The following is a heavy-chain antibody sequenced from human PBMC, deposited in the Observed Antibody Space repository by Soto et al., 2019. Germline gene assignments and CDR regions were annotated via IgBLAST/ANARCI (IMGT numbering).Heavy chain of an antibody. CDR2: ISSSGSTI. D-gene: IGHD3-9*01. J-gene: IGHJ3*02. V-gene: IGHV3-48*03. CDR1: GFTFSSYE. CDR3: AREGRYFDWLPDAFDI. Sequence: GGSLRLSCAASGFTFSSYEMNWVRQAQGKGLEWVSYISSSGSTIYYADSVKGRFTISRDNAKNSLYLQMNSLRAEDTAVYYCAREGRYFDWLPDAFDIWGQGTMVTVSS.